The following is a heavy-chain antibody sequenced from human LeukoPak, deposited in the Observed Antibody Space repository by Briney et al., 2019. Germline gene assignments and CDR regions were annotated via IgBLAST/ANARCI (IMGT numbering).Heavy chain of an antibody. V-gene: IGHV4-38-2*01. Sequence: SETLSLTCAVSGYSISSGYYWGWIRQPPGKGLEWIGSIYHSGSTYYNPSLKSRVTISVDTSKNQFSLKLNSVTAADTAVYYCARLDSTSWIPSDYWGQGTLVTVSS. CDR2: IYHSGST. CDR3: ARLDSTSWIPSDY. D-gene: IGHD2-2*01. J-gene: IGHJ4*02. CDR1: GYSISSGYY.